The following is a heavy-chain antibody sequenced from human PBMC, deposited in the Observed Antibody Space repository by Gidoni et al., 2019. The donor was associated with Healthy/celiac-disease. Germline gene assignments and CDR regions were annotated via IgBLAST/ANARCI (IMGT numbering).Heavy chain of an antibody. V-gene: IGHV4-4*02. Sequence: QVQLQESGPGLVKPSWTLSLTCAVPGGSSSSSNWWRWVRQPPVKGLEWDGEIYHSGSTNNNPSLKSRVTISVDKSKNQFALKLSAVTDADTAVYYCASNFDPLTISLGRVVGMDVWGQGTTVTVSS. J-gene: IGHJ6*02. CDR1: GGSSSSSNW. CDR2: IYHSGST. D-gene: IGHD3-3*01. CDR3: ASNFDPLTISLGRVVGMDV.